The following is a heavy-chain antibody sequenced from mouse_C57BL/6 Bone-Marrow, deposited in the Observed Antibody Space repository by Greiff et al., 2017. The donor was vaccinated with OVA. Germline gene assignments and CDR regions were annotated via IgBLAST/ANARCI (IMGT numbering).Heavy chain of an antibody. J-gene: IGHJ4*01. Sequence: VQLQQPGAELVKPGASVKLSCKASGYTFTSYWMHWVKQRPGQGLEWIGMIHPNSGSTNYNEKFKSKATLTVDKSSSTAYMQLSSLTSEDSAVYYYVDDYDGPYAMDYWGQGTSVTVSS. CDR2: IHPNSGST. D-gene: IGHD2-4*01. V-gene: IGHV1-64*01. CDR3: VDDYDGPYAMDY. CDR1: GYTFTSYW.